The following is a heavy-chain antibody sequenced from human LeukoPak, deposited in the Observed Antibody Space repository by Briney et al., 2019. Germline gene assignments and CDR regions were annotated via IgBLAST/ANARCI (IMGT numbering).Heavy chain of an antibody. V-gene: IGHV1-69*13. Sequence: ASVKVSCKASGGTFSSYAISWVRQAPGQGLEWMGGIIPIFGTANYAQKFQGRVTITADESTSTAYMELSSLRSEDTAVYYCARSYSSSPHLYNWFDPWGQGTLVTVSS. J-gene: IGHJ5*02. CDR2: IIPIFGTA. D-gene: IGHD6-6*01. CDR3: ARSYSSSPHLYNWFDP. CDR1: GGTFSSYA.